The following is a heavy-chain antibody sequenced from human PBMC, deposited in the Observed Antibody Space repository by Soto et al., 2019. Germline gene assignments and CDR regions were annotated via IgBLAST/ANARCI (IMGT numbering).Heavy chain of an antibody. Sequence: ASVKVSFKASGYTFTSYGISWVRQAPGQGLEWMGWISAYNGNTNYAQKLQGRVTMTTDTSTSTAYMELRSLRSDDTAVYYCARVKRYCSSTSCTDWFDPWGQGTLVTVSS. V-gene: IGHV1-18*01. CDR3: ARVKRYCSSTSCTDWFDP. CDR1: GYTFTSYG. J-gene: IGHJ5*02. CDR2: ISAYNGNT. D-gene: IGHD2-2*01.